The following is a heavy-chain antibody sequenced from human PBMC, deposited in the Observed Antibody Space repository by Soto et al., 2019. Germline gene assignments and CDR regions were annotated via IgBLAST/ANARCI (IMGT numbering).Heavy chain of an antibody. J-gene: IGHJ4*02. V-gene: IGHV3-21*06. CDR1: VFTFTRYS. CDR2: ISSTTNYI. Sequence: LILSSAASVFTFTRYSMNWVRQAPGKGLEWVSSISSTTNYIYYVDSMKGRFTISRDNAKNSLYLEMNSLRDEDTAVYYCARESEDLTSNLDYWGQGTLVTVSS. CDR3: ARESEDLTSNLDY.